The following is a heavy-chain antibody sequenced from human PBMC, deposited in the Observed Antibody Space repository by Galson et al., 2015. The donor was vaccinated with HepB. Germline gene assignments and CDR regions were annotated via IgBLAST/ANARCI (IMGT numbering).Heavy chain of an antibody. D-gene: IGHD6-6*01. Sequence: QVQLQESGPRLVKPSQTLSLSCTVSSGSISSGSYYWSWIRQRPGKGLEWMGYISYSGTTEYNPSLKSRLSISVGTSDKYFSLRLRSVTAADTAVYYCAGQLRSSALDQWGQGTVVTVSS. CDR2: ISYSGTT. J-gene: IGHJ5*02. CDR1: SGSISSGSYY. V-gene: IGHV4-31*03. CDR3: AGQLRSSALDQ.